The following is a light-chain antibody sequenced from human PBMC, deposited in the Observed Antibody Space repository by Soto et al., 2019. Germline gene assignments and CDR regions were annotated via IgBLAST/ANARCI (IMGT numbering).Light chain of an antibody. V-gene: IGKV1D-16*01. CDR3: QQYNSYWT. J-gene: IGKJ1*01. CDR2: AAS. Sequence: DIQMTQSTSSVSASVGDRVSFTCRASQDINNWLAWYQQKPGKAPKLLIYAASSLQSGVPSRFSGSGSGTEFTLTISSLQPDDFATYYCQQYNSYWTFGQGTKVDI. CDR1: QDINNW.